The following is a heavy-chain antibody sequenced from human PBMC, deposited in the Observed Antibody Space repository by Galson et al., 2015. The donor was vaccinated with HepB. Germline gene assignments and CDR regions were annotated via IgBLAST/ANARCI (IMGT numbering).Heavy chain of an antibody. CDR1: GFTFGDYA. CDR2: IRSKAYGGTT. J-gene: IGHJ5*02. CDR3: TRNLVLVKSGRFSGNWFDP. Sequence: SLRLSCAASGFTFGDYAMSWFRQAPGKGLEWVGFIRSKAYGGTTEYAASVKGRFTISRDDSKSIAYLQMNSLKTEDTAVYYCTRNLVLVKSGRFSGNWFDPWGQGTLVTVSS. V-gene: IGHV3-49*03. D-gene: IGHD6-6*01.